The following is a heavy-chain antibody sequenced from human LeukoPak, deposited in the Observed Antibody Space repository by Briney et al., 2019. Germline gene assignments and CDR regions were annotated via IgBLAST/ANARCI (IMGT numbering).Heavy chain of an antibody. Sequence: PGGSLRLSCAASGFTFSTFDMNWVRQAPGKGLEWVSYISSSGSSIYYADSVKGRFTISRDNAKTSLFLQMDSLRAEDTAVYYCARDVLQRHWGQGTLVTVSS. J-gene: IGHJ4*02. V-gene: IGHV3-48*03. CDR2: ISSSGSSI. CDR3: ARDVLQRH. D-gene: IGHD2/OR15-2a*01. CDR1: GFTFSTFD.